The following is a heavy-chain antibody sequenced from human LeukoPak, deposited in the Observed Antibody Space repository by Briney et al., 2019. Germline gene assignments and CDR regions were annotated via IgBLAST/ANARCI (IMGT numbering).Heavy chain of an antibody. CDR2: ISNDGGGT. V-gene: IGHV3-23*01. Sequence: GGSLRLSCAASGFIFNNYGLIWVRQAPGKGLEWVSAISNDGGGTQYADFVEGRFTISRDNSKNTLFLQMSSLRAEDTALYYCAKGSIGYFADLWGQGTLVTVSS. D-gene: IGHD3-22*01. CDR1: GFIFNNYG. CDR3: AKGSIGYFADL. J-gene: IGHJ5*02.